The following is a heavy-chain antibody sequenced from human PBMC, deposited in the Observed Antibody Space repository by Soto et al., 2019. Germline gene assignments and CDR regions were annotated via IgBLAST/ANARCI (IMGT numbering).Heavy chain of an antibody. CDR3: ARSSAVGGSYGGYYYYGMDV. Sequence: HPGGSLRLSCAASGFTFSSYSMNWVRQAPGKGLEWVSYISSSSSTIYYADSVKGRFTISRDNAKNSLYLQMNSLRDEDTAVYYCARSSAVGGSYGGYYYYGMDVWGQGTTVTVSS. CDR2: ISSSSSTI. D-gene: IGHD1-26*01. J-gene: IGHJ6*02. V-gene: IGHV3-48*02. CDR1: GFTFSSYS.